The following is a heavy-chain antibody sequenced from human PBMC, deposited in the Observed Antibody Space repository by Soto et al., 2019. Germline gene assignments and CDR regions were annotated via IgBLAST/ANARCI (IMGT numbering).Heavy chain of an antibody. V-gene: IGHV1-8*01. J-gene: IGHJ4*02. CDR1: GYTFTSYD. D-gene: IGHD3-10*01. CDR3: ARGEFLWCGEQLR. Sequence: QVQLVQSGAEVKKPGASVKVSCKASGYTFTSYDINWVRQATGQGLEWMGWMNPNSGNTGYAQKFQGRVTMTRNTSISTAYMALSSMRSEDTAVNYCARGEFLWCGEQLRWGQGTLVPVSS. CDR2: MNPNSGNT.